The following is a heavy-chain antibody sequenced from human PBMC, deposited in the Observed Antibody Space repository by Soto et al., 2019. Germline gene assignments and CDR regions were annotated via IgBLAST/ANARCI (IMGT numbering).Heavy chain of an antibody. V-gene: IGHV1-3*01. CDR3: ARDPYYDYIWGSYRPLSYFDY. J-gene: IGHJ4*02. CDR1: GYACSIYA. Sequence: SVKVAGKAAGYACSIYAMHWLRKATGQRLEWMGWINAGNGNTKYSQKFQGRVTITRDTSASTAYMELSSLRSEDTAVYYCARDPYYDYIWGSYRPLSYFDYWGQGTLVTVSS. CDR2: INAGNGNT. D-gene: IGHD3-16*02.